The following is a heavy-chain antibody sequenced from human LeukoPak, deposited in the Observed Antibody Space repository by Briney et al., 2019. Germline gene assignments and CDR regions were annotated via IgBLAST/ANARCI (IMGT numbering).Heavy chain of an antibody. Sequence: GGSLRLSCAASGFRFSSYAMSWVRQAPGKGLEWVSAISGSGGSTYYADSVKGRFTISRDNSKNTLYLQMNSLRAEDTAVYYCAKDHYGGNSHLDYWGQGTLVTVSS. CDR1: GFRFSSYA. D-gene: IGHD4-23*01. J-gene: IGHJ4*02. CDR3: AKDHYGGNSHLDY. CDR2: ISGSGGST. V-gene: IGHV3-23*01.